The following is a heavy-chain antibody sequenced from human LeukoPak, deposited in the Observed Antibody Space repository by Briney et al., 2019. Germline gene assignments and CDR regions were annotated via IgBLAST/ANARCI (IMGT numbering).Heavy chain of an antibody. J-gene: IGHJ4*02. CDR3: ARGGDFWSGYYRSYYFDY. CDR1: GGSFSGYY. D-gene: IGHD3-3*01. V-gene: IGHV4-34*01. CDR2: INHSGST. Sequence: PSETLSLTCAVYGGSFSGYYWSWIRQPPGKGLEWIGEINHSGSTNYNPFLESRVTISVDTSKNQFSLKLSSVTAADTAVYYCARGGDFWSGYYRSYYFDYWGQGTLVTVSS.